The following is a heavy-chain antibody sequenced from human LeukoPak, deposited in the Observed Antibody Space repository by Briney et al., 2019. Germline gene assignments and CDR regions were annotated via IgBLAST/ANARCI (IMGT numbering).Heavy chain of an antibody. CDR2: IRDKGQGYST. Sequence: GGSLRHSCTPSGFTLRDQHMDLIRQAPGKGLEWVCRIRDKGQGYSTTFAASVKGRFTISRDDLKNSLYLQMSSLRTEDTAVYYCARDSGRGAQFDYWGQGTLVTVSS. V-gene: IGHV3-72*01. J-gene: IGHJ4*02. D-gene: IGHD3-10*01. CDR1: GFTLRDQH. CDR3: ARDSGRGAQFDY.